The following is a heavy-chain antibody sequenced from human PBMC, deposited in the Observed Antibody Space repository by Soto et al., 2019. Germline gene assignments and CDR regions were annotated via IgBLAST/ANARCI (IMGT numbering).Heavy chain of an antibody. V-gene: IGHV3-64*01. D-gene: IGHD2-21*02. J-gene: IGHJ4*02. CDR1: GFTFCSYA. CDR2: INRNGGST. Sequence: GGSLRLSCAASGFTFCSYALHWVRQAPGKGLEYVSTINRNGGSTYYANSVKCRFTISRDNSKNTLYLQMGSLRAEDMAVYYCARGGSDYYFDYWGQGTLVTVSS. CDR3: ARGGSDYYFDY.